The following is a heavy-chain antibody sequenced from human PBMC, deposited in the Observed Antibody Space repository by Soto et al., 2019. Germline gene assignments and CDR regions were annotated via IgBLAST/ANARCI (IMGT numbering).Heavy chain of an antibody. V-gene: IGHV4-34*01. J-gene: IGHJ5*02. CDR3: ARGRSLLLWFGERPSGFDP. CDR1: GGSFSGYY. Sequence: QVQLQQWGAGLLKPSETLSLTCAVYGGSFSGYYWSWIRQPPGKGLEWIGEINHSGSTNYNPSLKSRVTISVDTSKNHFSRKRSSVTAADTAVYYCARGRSLLLWFGERPSGFDPWGQGTLVTVSS. D-gene: IGHD3-10*01. CDR2: INHSGST.